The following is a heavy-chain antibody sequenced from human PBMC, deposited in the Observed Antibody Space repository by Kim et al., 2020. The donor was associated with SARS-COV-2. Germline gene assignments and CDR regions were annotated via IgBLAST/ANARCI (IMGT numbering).Heavy chain of an antibody. CDR1: GYSISSGYY. CDR2: IYHSGST. V-gene: IGHV4-38-2*02. D-gene: IGHD6-19*01. J-gene: IGHJ4*02. CDR3: AREPPLIAVAGPRYYFDY. Sequence: SETLSLTCTVSGYSISSGYYWGWIRQPPGKGLEWIGSIYHSGSTYYNPSLKSRVTISVDTSKNQFSLKLSSVTAADTAVYYCAREPPLIAVAGPRYYFDYWGQGTLVTVSS.